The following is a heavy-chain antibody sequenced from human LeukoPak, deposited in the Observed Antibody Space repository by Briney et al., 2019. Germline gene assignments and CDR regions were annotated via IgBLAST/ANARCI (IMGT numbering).Heavy chain of an antibody. Sequence: GGSLRLSCAHSGFSSSSFATTWVCQAPGKGLEWVSSIIGTGVGSFYADSVKGRFTISRDNSKNTLYLQVNSLRADDTAVYYCAKGKAYDNLECFDPWGQGTLVTVSS. V-gene: IGHV3-23*01. CDR2: IIGTGVGS. D-gene: IGHD3-3*01. J-gene: IGHJ5*02. CDR1: GFSSSSFA. CDR3: AKGKAYDNLECFDP.